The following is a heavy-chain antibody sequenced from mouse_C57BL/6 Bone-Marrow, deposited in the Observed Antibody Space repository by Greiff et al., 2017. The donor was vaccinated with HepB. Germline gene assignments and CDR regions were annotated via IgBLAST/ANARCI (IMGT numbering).Heavy chain of an antibody. V-gene: IGHV3-6*01. CDR2: ISYDGSN. J-gene: IGHJ3*01. Sequence: DVKLQESGPGLVKPSQSLSLTCSVTGYSITSGYYWNWIRQFPGNKLEWMGYISYDGSNNYNPSLKNRISITRDTSKNQFFLKLNSVTTEDTATYYCARETGKAWFAYWGQGTLVTVSA. CDR1: GYSITSGYY. CDR3: ARETGKAWFAY. D-gene: IGHD4-1*01.